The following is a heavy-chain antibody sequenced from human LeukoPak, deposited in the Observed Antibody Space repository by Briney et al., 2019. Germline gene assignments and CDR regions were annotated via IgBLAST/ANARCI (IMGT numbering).Heavy chain of an antibody. CDR3: ATNAATVAAGNFFDY. V-gene: IGHV3-74*01. CDR1: GFIFSSYW. Sequence: PGGSLRLSYAACGFIFSSYWMHWVRQAPGKGLVWVSHINSDGSSTRYADSVKGRFTISRDNAKNTLYLEVSSLRVEDTAVYYCATNAATVAAGNFFDYWGQGTLVTVSS. D-gene: IGHD6-13*01. CDR2: INSDGSST. J-gene: IGHJ4*02.